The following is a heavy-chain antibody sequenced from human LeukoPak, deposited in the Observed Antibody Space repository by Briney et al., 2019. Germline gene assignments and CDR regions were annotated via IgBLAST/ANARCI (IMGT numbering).Heavy chain of an antibody. V-gene: IGHV3-11*04. Sequence: PGGSLRLSCAASGYTFSDYYTSWIRQAPGKGLEWVSYISSSGSTIYYADSVKGRFTISRDNAKNSLYLQMNSLRAEDTAVYYCARSAFLVRGFDYWGQGTLVTVSS. CDR2: ISSSGSTI. J-gene: IGHJ4*02. CDR1: GYTFSDYY. CDR3: ARSAFLVRGFDY.